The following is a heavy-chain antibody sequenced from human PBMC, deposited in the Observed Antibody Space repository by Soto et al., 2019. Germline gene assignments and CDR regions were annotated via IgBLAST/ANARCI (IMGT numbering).Heavy chain of an antibody. V-gene: IGHV3-23*01. CDR2: ISGSGGST. CDR3: AKDARGIAVAGTTKFNYYYYGMDV. Sequence: PGGSLRLSCAASGFTFSSYAMSWVRQAPGKGLEWVSAISGSGGSTYYADSVKGRFTISRDNSKNTLYLQMNSLRAEDTAVYYCAKDARGIAVAGTTKFNYYYYGMDVWGQGTTVTVSS. J-gene: IGHJ6*02. D-gene: IGHD6-19*01. CDR1: GFTFSSYA.